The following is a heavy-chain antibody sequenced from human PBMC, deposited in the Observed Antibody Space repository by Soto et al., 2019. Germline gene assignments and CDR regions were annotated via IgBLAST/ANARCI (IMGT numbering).Heavy chain of an antibody. CDR3: ARSVEGHFNY. CDR1: GFRFSIYS. Sequence: EVQLVESGGGLVQPGGSLRLSCGASGFRFSIYSMNWVRQAPGKGLEWSAYITSDTNTIKYADSVKGRFTISRDNDKNLVYLTMNSLRDEDTAVYYCARSVEGHFNYWGQGTVVTVSA. V-gene: IGHV3-48*02. CDR2: ITSDTNTI. D-gene: IGHD6-19*01. J-gene: IGHJ4*02.